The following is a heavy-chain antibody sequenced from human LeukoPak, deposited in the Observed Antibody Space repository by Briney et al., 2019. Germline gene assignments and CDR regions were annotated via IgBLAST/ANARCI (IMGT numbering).Heavy chain of an antibody. CDR1: GGSISSYY. CDR2: IYYSGST. D-gene: IGHD2-2*01. V-gene: IGHV4-59*01. J-gene: IGHJ6*02. CDR3: ARVAFCSSTSCPLGSMDV. Sequence: PSETLSLTCTVSGGSISSYYWSWIRQPPGKGLEWIGYIYYSGSTNYNPSLKSRVTISVDTSKNQFSLKLSSVTAADTAVYYCARVAFCSSTSCPLGSMDVWGRGTTVTVSS.